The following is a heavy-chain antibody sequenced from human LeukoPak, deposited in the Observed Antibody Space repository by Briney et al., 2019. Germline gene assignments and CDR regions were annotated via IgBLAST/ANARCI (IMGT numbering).Heavy chain of an antibody. J-gene: IGHJ5*02. V-gene: IGHV1-18*01. Sequence: GASVKVSCKASGYTFTSYGISWVRQAPGQGLEWMGWISAYNGNTNYAQKLQGRVTMTTDTSTSTAYMELRSLRSDDTAVYYCARDSYYYGSGNWFDPWGQGTLVTVSS. CDR2: ISAYNGNT. D-gene: IGHD3-10*01. CDR3: ARDSYYYGSGNWFDP. CDR1: GYTFTSYG.